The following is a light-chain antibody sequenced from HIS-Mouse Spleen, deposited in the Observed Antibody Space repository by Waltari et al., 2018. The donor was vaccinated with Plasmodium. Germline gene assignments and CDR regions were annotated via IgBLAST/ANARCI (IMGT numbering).Light chain of an antibody. Sequence: QSVLTQPPSASGTPGQRVTISCSGSSSNIGSNYVYWYQQLPGTPPKLVSYRNKQRPAGVLDQFPVSNPGSSASLSFSWLRSEDGADYYCAAWDDSVSSVVFGGGTKLTVL. CDR3: AAWDDSVSSVV. CDR2: RNK. J-gene: IGLJ2*01. CDR1: SSNIGSNY. V-gene: IGLV1-47*01.